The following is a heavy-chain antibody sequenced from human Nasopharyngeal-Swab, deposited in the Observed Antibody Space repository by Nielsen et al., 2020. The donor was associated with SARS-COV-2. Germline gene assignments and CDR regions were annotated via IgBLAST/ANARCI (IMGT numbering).Heavy chain of an antibody. CDR2: IYSGGSST. Sequence: GESLKISCAASGFTFSSYGMHWVRQAPGKGLEWVSVIYSGGSSTYYADSVKGRFTISRDNSKNTLYLQMNSLRAEDTAVYYCAKGVWFGELNYFDYWGQGTLVTVSS. J-gene: IGHJ4*02. CDR3: AKGVWFGELNYFDY. D-gene: IGHD3-10*01. CDR1: GFTFSSYG. V-gene: IGHV3-23*03.